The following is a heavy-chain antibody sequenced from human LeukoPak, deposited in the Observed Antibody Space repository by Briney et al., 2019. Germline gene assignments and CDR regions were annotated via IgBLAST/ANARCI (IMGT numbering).Heavy chain of an antibody. D-gene: IGHD1-1*01. Sequence: PGGSLRLSCAASEFXFSNVWISWVRQAPGEGLEWVGRIKSNTDGGTTNYAAPVKGRFTISRDDSKNTLYLQMNSLKTEDTAVYYCTTYTNWYFALWGRGTLVTVSS. CDR1: EFXFSNVW. J-gene: IGHJ2*01. CDR3: TTYTNWYFAL. CDR2: IKSNTDGGTT. V-gene: IGHV3-15*01.